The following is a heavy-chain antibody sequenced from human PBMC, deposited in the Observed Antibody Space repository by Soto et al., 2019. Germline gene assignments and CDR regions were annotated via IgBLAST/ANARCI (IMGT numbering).Heavy chain of an antibody. CDR1: GGTFGSYA. CDR2: IIPIFTTA. D-gene: IGHD1-1*01. CDR3: AKDGTAGGWFAP. J-gene: IGHJ5*02. V-gene: IGHV1-69*01. Sequence: QVQLVQSGAEVKKPGSSVKVSCKTSGGTFGSYAISWVRQAPGQGLEWMGGIIPIFTTANYPQKFQGRVTITADESTSTAYMELSSLTSEDTALYYCAKDGTAGGWFAPWGQGTLVTVSS.